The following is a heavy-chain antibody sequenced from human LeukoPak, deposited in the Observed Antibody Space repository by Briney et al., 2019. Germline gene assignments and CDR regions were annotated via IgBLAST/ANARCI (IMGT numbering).Heavy chain of an antibody. CDR1: GYTFSLYD. V-gene: IGHV1-8*01. CDR2: MNSNNGNT. J-gene: IGHJ5*02. D-gene: IGHD6-6*01. CDR3: VRRISALGTGFWFDP. Sequence: GASVKVSCKTSGYTFSLYDINWVRQAGQGLEWMGWMNSNNGNTGYAQKFQGRVIMTMNTSIDTAYMELTGLRSEDTAVYYCVRRISALGTGFWFDPWGQGTQVTVSS.